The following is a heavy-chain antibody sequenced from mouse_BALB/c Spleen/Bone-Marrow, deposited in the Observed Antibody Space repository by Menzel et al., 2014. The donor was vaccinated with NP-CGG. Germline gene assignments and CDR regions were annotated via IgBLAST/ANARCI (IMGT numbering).Heavy chain of an antibody. CDR3: ASTYYGNPFAY. CDR1: GFTFSDYY. D-gene: IGHD2-10*01. Sequence: EVQGVESGGGLVQPGGSLKLSCATSGFTFSDYYMYWVRQTPEKRLEWVAYISNGGGSTYYPDTVKGRFTISRDNAKNTLYLQMSHLKSEDTAMYYCASTYYGNPFAYWGQGTLVTVSA. CDR2: ISNGGGST. J-gene: IGHJ3*01. V-gene: IGHV5-12*02.